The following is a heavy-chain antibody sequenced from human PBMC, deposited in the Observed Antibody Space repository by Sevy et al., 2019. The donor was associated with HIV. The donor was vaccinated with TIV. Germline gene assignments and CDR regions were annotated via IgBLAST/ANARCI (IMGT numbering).Heavy chain of an antibody. Sequence: SETLSLTCTVSGGSIRSYSWSWIRQPAGKGLEWIGRMFSSRNINYNPSLKSRVTMSLDTSKNQFSLNLRSVTAADTAVYYCARYNWNHAFDYWGQGILVTVSS. D-gene: IGHD1-1*01. J-gene: IGHJ4*02. V-gene: IGHV4-4*07. CDR2: MFSSRNI. CDR1: GGSIRSYS. CDR3: ARYNWNHAFDY.